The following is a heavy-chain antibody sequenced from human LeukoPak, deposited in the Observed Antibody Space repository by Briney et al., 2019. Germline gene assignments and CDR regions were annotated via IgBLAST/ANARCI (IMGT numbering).Heavy chain of an antibody. Sequence: GGSLRLSCAASGFTFSSYAMSWVRQAPGKGLEWVSAIGGSGGSTYYADSVKGRFTISRDNSKNTLYLQMNSLRAEDTAVYYCAKDSGGSAYYYYGMDVWGQGTTVTVSS. V-gene: IGHV3-23*01. CDR1: GFTFSSYA. J-gene: IGHJ6*02. CDR3: AKDSGGSAYYYYGMDV. D-gene: IGHD2-15*01. CDR2: IGGSGGST.